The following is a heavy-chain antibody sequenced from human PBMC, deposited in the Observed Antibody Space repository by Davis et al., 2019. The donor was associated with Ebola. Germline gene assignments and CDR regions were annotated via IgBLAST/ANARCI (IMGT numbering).Heavy chain of an antibody. V-gene: IGHV1-69*13. J-gene: IGHJ4*02. D-gene: IGHD3-10*01. Sequence: AASVKVSCKASGGTFSSYTISWVRQAPGQGLEWMGGIIPIFGTANYAQKFQGRVTITADESTSTAYMELSSLRSEDTAVYYCARDVGVEFDYWGQGTLVTVSA. CDR3: ARDVGVEFDY. CDR1: GGTFSSYT. CDR2: IIPIFGTA.